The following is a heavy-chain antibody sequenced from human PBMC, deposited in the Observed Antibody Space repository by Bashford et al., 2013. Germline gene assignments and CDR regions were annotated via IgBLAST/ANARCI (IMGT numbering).Heavy chain of an antibody. CDR1: GGSISSSSYY. D-gene: IGHD3-3*01. CDR2: IYYSGST. J-gene: IGHJ5*02. CDR3: VRAGAKFRFLEWVPQGNQYWLDP. Sequence: SETLSLTCTVSGGSISSSSYYWGWIRQPPGKGLEWIGSIYYSGSTYYNPSLKSRVTISVDISKDTAYLELSSLRSEDTAVYYCVRAGAKFRFLEWVPQGNQYWLDPWGQGTLVTVSS. V-gene: IGHV4-39*07.